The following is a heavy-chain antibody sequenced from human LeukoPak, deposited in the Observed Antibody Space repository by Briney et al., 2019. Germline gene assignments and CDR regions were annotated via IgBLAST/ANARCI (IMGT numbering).Heavy chain of an antibody. D-gene: IGHD6-13*01. CDR2: IESDGSST. J-gene: IGHJ4*02. Sequence: RLSCXASGFTFXXXXXAWVRXAXGXGXXWVSRIESDGSSTSYADSVKGRFTISRDNAANTLYLQMNSLRAEDTAVYYCARGSXSAXGTSIDYWGQXXLVTXSS. CDR3: ARGSXSAXGTSIDY. V-gene: IGHV3-74*01. CDR1: GFTFXXXX.